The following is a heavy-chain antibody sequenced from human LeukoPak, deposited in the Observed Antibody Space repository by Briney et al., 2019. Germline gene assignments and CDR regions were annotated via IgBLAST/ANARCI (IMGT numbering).Heavy chain of an antibody. CDR1: GFTVSTNY. J-gene: IGHJ4*02. D-gene: IGHD5-24*01. CDR3: ARDSGYNSEGDY. V-gene: IGHV3-66*01. CDR2: IYIGGDT. Sequence: PGGSLRLSCAASGFTVSTNYMSWLRQAPGKGLEWVSVIYIGGDTYYADSVKGRFTISRDNSKNTLYLQMIILSPEDTAVYYCARDSGYNSEGDYWGRGTMVTVSS.